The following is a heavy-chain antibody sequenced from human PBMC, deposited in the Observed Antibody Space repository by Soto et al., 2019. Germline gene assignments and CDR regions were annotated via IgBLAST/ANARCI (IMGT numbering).Heavy chain of an antibody. J-gene: IGHJ4*02. CDR3: ARRVEMSTIKSSYFDY. Sequence: SETLSLTCTVSGGSISSSSYYWGWIRQPPGKGLEWIGYIYYSGSTNYNPSLKSRVTISVDTSKNQFSLKLSSVTAADTAVYYCARRVEMSTIKSSYFDYWGQGTLVTVSS. CDR1: GGSISSSSYY. CDR2: IYYSGST. D-gene: IGHD1-1*01. V-gene: IGHV4-61*05.